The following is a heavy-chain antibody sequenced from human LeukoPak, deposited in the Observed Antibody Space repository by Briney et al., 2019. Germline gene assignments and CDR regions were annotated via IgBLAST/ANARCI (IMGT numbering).Heavy chain of an antibody. Sequence: SVKVSCKASGFTFTSSPMHWVRQARGQRLEWIGWIVVGSGNTNYAQRFQERGAITRDVSTNTAYMELSSLRSEDTAVYYCATGSGWYSPHCWGQGPLGAVSS. D-gene: IGHD6-19*01. CDR3: ATGSGWYSPHC. CDR2: IVVGSGNT. CDR1: GFTFTSSP. J-gene: IGHJ1*01. V-gene: IGHV1-58*02.